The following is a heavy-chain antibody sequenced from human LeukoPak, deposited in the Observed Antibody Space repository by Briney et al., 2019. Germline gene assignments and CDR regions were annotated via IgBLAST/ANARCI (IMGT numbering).Heavy chain of an antibody. CDR2: INHSGST. V-gene: IGHV4-34*01. Sequence: PSETLSLTCAVYGGSFSGYYWSWIRQPPGKGLEWIGEINHSGSTNYNPSLKSRVTISVDTSKNQFSLKLSSVPAADTAVYYCARAVGCSSTSCYPTWGFDYWGQGTLVAVSS. J-gene: IGHJ4*02. CDR1: GGSFSGYY. D-gene: IGHD2-2*01. CDR3: ARAVGCSSTSCYPTWGFDY.